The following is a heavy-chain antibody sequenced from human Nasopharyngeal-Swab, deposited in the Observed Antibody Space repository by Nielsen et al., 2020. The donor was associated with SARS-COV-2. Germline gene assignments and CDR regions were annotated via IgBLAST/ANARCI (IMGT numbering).Heavy chain of an antibody. CDR2: IYHSGST. D-gene: IGHD6-6*01. Sequence: SETLSLTCAVSGGSISSSNWWSWVRQPPGKGLEWIGEIYHSGSTNYNPSLKSRVTISVDTSKNQFSLKLSSVTAADTAVYYCARGPPYSSSSVYWFDPWGQGTPVTVSS. CDR1: GGSISSSNW. J-gene: IGHJ5*02. V-gene: IGHV4-4*02. CDR3: ARGPPYSSSSVYWFDP.